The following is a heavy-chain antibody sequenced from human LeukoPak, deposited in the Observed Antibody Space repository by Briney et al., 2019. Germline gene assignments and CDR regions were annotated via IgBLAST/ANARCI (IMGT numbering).Heavy chain of an antibody. CDR2: ISSSSSYT. Sequence: GGSLRLSCAASGFTFSDYYMSWIRQAPGKGLEWVSYISSSSSYTNYADSVKGRFTISRDNAKNSLYLQMNSLRAEDTAVYYCARHSDGRDVVPGTYYSHAMDVWGQGTTVTVSS. J-gene: IGHJ6*02. D-gene: IGHD2-2*01. CDR3: ARHSDGRDVVPGTYYSHAMDV. CDR1: GFTFSDYY. V-gene: IGHV3-11*06.